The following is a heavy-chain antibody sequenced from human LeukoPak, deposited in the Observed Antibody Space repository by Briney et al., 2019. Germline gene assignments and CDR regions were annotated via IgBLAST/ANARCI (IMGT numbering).Heavy chain of an antibody. CDR2: ISSSGSTI. CDR3: ARVSEMATPGVFYYYMDV. J-gene: IGHJ6*03. D-gene: IGHD5-24*01. Sequence: GGSLRLSCAASGFTFRSYSMNWVRQAPGKGLEWVSYISSSGSTIYYAGSVKGRFTISRDNAKNSLYLQMNSLRAEDTAVYYCARVSEMATPGVFYYYMDVWGKGTTVTVSS. CDR1: GFTFRSYS. V-gene: IGHV3-48*01.